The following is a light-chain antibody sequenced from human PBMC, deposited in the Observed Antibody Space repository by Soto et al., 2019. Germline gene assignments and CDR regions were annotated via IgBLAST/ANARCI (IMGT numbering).Light chain of an antibody. CDR2: RAS. Sequence: DIQMTQSPSTLSASVGDRVTITCRASQRIDTALAWYQQKPGKAPNLLIYRASNLESGVPSRFSGSGSGTEFTLAISSLQPDDFATYYCQQYGIFLTFGQGTKLEIK. V-gene: IGKV1-5*03. CDR3: QQYGIFLT. CDR1: QRIDTA. J-gene: IGKJ2*01.